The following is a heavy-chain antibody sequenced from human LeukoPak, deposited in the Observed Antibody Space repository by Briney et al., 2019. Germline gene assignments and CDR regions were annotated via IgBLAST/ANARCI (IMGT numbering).Heavy chain of an antibody. Sequence: GSVKVSCKASGYTFNSYGISWVRQAPGQGLEWMGWISPYRGDTEYAQKIQGRVSMTTDTSTSTAYMELRSLRSDDTAVYYCARQVLIVGGRYGMDVWGQGTTVTVSS. CDR3: ARQVLIVGGRYGMDV. J-gene: IGHJ6*02. CDR1: GYTFNSYG. CDR2: ISPYRGDT. D-gene: IGHD3-22*01. V-gene: IGHV1-18*01.